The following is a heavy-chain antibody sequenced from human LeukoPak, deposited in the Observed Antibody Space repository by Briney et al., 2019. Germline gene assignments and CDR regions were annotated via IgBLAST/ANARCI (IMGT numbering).Heavy chain of an antibody. J-gene: IGHJ6*02. CDR3: ARGPSITMVRGVNSHYYGMDV. Sequence: PGGSLRLSCAASGFTFSSYGMHWVRQAPGKGPEWVAVIWYDGSNKYYADSVKGRFTISRDNSKNTLYLQMNSLRAEDTAVYYCARGPSITMVRGVNSHYYGMDVWGQGTTVTVSS. CDR1: GFTFSSYG. V-gene: IGHV3-33*01. D-gene: IGHD3-10*01. CDR2: IWYDGSNK.